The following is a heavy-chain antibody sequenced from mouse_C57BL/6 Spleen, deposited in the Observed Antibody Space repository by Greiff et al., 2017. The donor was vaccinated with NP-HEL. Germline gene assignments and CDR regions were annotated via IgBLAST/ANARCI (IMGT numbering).Heavy chain of an antibody. CDR3: ARGSLGRAMDY. CDR2: INPSTGGT. J-gene: IGHJ4*01. CDR1: GYSFTCYY. V-gene: IGHV1-42*01. D-gene: IGHD4-1*01. Sequence: VQLQQSGPELVKPGASVKISCKASGYSFTCYYMNWVKQSPEKSLEWIGEINPSTGGTTYNQKFKAKATLTVDKSSSTAYMQLKSLTSEDSAVYYCARGSLGRAMDYWGQGTSVTVSS.